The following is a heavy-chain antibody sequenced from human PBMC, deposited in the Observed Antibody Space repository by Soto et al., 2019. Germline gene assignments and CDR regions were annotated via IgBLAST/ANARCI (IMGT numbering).Heavy chain of an antibody. V-gene: IGHV5-51*01. D-gene: IGHD6-13*01. CDR2: IYPGDSDT. J-gene: IGHJ6*02. CDR1: GYSFTIYW. CDR3: AISYIAAANWGGMDV. Sequence: GESLKISCNGSGYSFTIYWIGWVRQMPGKGLEWMGIIYPGDSDTRYSPSFQGQVTISADKSISTAYLQWSSLKASDTAMYYCAISYIAAANWGGMDVWGQGTTVTVSS.